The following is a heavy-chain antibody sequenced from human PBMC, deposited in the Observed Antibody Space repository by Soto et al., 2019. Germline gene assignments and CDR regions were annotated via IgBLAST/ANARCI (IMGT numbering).Heavy chain of an antibody. CDR3: ASGSGGMDV. CDR2: IYYSGST. Sequence: SETLSLTCTVAGASINSGDYYLSWIRQPPGKGLEWIGHIYYSGSTNYNPSLKSRVTISVDTSKNQFSLKLSSVTAADTAVYYCASGSGGMDVWGQGTTVTVSS. J-gene: IGHJ6*02. V-gene: IGHV4-61*08. CDR1: GASINSGDYY. D-gene: IGHD2-2*03.